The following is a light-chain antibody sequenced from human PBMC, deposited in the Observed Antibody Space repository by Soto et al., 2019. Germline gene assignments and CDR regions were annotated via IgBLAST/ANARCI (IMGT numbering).Light chain of an antibody. V-gene: IGKV1-5*01. CDR3: QQYNSYST. CDR2: DAS. CDR1: QSVSTW. J-gene: IGKJ1*01. Sequence: DIQMTQSPSTLSASVGDRVTITCRASQSVSTWLAWYQQKPGKAPNLLMYDASSLESGVPSRFSGSGSDTEFTLTIHSLHPDDFATYYCQQYNSYSTFGQGTKVDIK.